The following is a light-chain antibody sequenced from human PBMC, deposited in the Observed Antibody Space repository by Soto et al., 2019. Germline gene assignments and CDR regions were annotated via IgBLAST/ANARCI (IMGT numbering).Light chain of an antibody. J-gene: IGLJ1*01. CDR1: SSDVGGYNY. V-gene: IGLV2-11*01. CDR3: ISYTSGTSPYV. CDR2: DVS. Sequence: QSALTQLRSVSGSPGQSVTISCTGTSSDVGGYNYVSWYQQHPGKAPKLMIYDVSKRPSGVPDRFSGSKSGNTASLTISGLQAEDEADYYCISYTSGTSPYVFGTGTKVTVL.